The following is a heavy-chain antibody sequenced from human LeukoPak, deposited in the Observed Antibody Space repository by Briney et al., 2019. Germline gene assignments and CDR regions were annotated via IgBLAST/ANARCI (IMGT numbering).Heavy chain of an antibody. V-gene: IGHV3-74*01. D-gene: IGHD4-17*01. J-gene: IGHJ4*02. Sequence: GGSLRLSCAASGFTFSSYWMHWVRQAPGKGLVWVSRINTDGSSTSYADSVKGRFTISRDNAKNTLYMQMNSLRAEDTAVYYCAIPKHDYGDYEADYWGQGTLVTVSS. CDR1: GFTFSSYW. CDR2: INTDGSST. CDR3: AIPKHDYGDYEADY.